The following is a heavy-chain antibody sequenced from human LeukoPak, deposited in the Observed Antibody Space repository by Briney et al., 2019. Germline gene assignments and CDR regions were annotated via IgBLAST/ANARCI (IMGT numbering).Heavy chain of an antibody. Sequence: ASVKVSCKASGYTFTSYGISWVRQAPGQGLEWMGWISAYNGNTNYAQKLQGRVTMTTDTSTSTAYMEPRSLRSDDTAVYYCARVWLDSSSWAGFDPWGQGTLVTVSS. V-gene: IGHV1-18*01. CDR1: GYTFTSYG. J-gene: IGHJ5*02. D-gene: IGHD6-13*01. CDR2: ISAYNGNT. CDR3: ARVWLDSSSWAGFDP.